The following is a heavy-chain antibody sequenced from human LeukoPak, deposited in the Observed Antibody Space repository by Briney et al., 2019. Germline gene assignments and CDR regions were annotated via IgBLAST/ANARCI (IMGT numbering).Heavy chain of an antibody. CDR1: GYTFTSYD. Sequence: ASVKVSCKASGYTFTSYDINWVRQATGQGLEWMGWMNPNSGNTGYAQKFQGRVTMTRNTSISTAYMELSSLRAEDTAVYYCARDGPRGGGYYFDYWGQGTLVTVSS. V-gene: IGHV1-8*01. CDR2: MNPNSGNT. CDR3: ARDGPRGGGYYFDY. D-gene: IGHD2-8*01. J-gene: IGHJ4*02.